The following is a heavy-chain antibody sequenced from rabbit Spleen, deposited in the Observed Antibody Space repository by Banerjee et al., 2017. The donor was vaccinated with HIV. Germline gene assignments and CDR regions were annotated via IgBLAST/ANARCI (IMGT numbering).Heavy chain of an antibody. Sequence: QEQLVESGGGLVQPEGSLTLTCTASGFSFSTTYWICWVRQAPGKGLEWIGCSNTGSSGTTYYASWARGRFTISKTSSTTETLQMTSLTAADTATYFCARSYAGKAISSLNLWGQGTLVTVS. CDR3: ARSYAGKAISSLNL. V-gene: IGHV1S45*01. J-gene: IGHJ4*01. D-gene: IGHD4-2*01. CDR2: SNTGSSGTT. CDR1: GFSFSTTYW.